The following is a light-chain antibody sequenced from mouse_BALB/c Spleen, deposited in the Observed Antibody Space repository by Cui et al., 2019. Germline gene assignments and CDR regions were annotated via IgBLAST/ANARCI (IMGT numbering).Light chain of an antibody. V-gene: IGKV6-23*01. Sequence: DIVMTHAHNFMFTSLGDRVSITCKASQDVGTALAWYQQKPGQSPKLLIYCASTRHTGVPDRFTGSGSGTDFTLTISNVQSEDLADYFCQQYSSYPLTFGAGTKLELK. CDR1: QDVGTA. CDR3: QQYSSYPLT. CDR2: CAS. J-gene: IGKJ5*01.